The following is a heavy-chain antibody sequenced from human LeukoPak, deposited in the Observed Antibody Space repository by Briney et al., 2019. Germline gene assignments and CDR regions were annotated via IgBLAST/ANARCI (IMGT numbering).Heavy chain of an antibody. D-gene: IGHD2-21*02. CDR1: GFTFSSYA. V-gene: IGHV3-23*01. Sequence: GGSLRLSCAASGFTFSSYAMSWVRQAPGKGLEWVSGISGSGGSTYYADSVKGRFIISRDNSKNTLYLQMNSLRVEDTAVYYCAKWDSATASYDYYMDARGKGTTVTVSS. CDR3: AKWDSATASYDYYMDA. J-gene: IGHJ6*03. CDR2: ISGSGGST.